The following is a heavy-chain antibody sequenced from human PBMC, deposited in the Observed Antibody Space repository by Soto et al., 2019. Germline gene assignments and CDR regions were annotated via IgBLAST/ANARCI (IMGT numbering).Heavy chain of an antibody. D-gene: IGHD1-26*01. J-gene: IGHJ4*02. V-gene: IGHV3-30-3*01. CDR1: GFTFSSYA. Sequence: QVQLVESGGGVVQPGRSLRLSCAASGFTFSSYAMHWVRQAPGKGLEWVAVISYDGSNKYYADSVKGRFTISRDNSKNTLDLQMNSLRAEDTAVYYCARARWEPRHFDYWGQGTLVTVSS. CDR3: ARARWEPRHFDY. CDR2: ISYDGSNK.